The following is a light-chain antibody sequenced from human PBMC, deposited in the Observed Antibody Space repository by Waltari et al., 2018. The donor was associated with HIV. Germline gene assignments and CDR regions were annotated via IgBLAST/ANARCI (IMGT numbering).Light chain of an antibody. CDR3: SSYKNSGTLV. V-gene: IGLV2-14*01. J-gene: IGLJ3*02. CDR1: SADFCLHNH. CDR2: DDN. Sequence: QSGLTQPASVSGSLGQSITISCFASSADFCLHNHVSWYQHHPDKAPQLVIYDDNIRPSEIPFRYSASKSGNTASLTISGLQVDDEADYYCSSYKNSGTLVFGGGTKVTVL.